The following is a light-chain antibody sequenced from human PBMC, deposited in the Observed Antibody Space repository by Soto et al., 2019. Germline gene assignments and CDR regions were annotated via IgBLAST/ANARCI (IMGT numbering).Light chain of an antibody. CDR1: MDDVGAYNS. CDR2: KGT. J-gene: IGLJ1*01. CDR3: CSSAPESTYV. Sequence: QCLLAQPASVSGSPGQSIPISCTGTMDDVGAYNSVSWYQQLPHKAPQVILYKGTQRPSGVSSRFSGSTSGNAASLTISGLQADDEADYFCCSSAPESTYVFGTGTKVTVL. V-gene: IGLV2-23*01.